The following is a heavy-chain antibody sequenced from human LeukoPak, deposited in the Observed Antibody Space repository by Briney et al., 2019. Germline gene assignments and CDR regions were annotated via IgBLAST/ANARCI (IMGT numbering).Heavy chain of an antibody. CDR3: ARGGYDYVWGSYRYSSYYFDY. CDR2: IYYSGST. Sequence: PSETLSLTCTVTGGSISSSSYYWGWIRQPPGKGLEWIGSIYYSGSTYYNPSLKSRVTISIDTSKNQISLRLTSVTATDTAMYYCARGGYDYVWGSYRYSSYYFDYWGQGTLVTVSS. CDR1: GGSISSSSYY. D-gene: IGHD3-16*02. J-gene: IGHJ4*02. V-gene: IGHV4-39*01.